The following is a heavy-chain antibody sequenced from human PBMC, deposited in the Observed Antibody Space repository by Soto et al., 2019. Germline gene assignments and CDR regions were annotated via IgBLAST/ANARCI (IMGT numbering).Heavy chain of an antibody. J-gene: IGHJ4*02. CDR2: IYYSGST. CDR3: ARHQGAVAGPEDYFDY. Sequence: SETLSLTCTVSGGSISSSSYYWGWIRQPPGKGLEWIGSIYYSGSTYYNPSLKSRVTISVDTSKNQFSLKLSSVTAADTAVYYCARHQGAVAGPEDYFDYWGQGTLVTVSS. CDR1: GGSISSSSYY. V-gene: IGHV4-39*01. D-gene: IGHD6-19*01.